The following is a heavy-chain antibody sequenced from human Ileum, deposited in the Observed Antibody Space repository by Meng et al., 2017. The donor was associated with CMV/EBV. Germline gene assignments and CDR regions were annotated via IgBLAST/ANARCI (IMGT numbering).Heavy chain of an antibody. V-gene: IGHV4-59*01. Sequence: SETLSLTCTVSGGSMDIYYWNWIRQSPGKGLEWIGYVSYRGITSYNPSLKSRVTISADTAKNQFSLNLSSLTAADTAVYFCAREQWLVHTFDYWGQGTLVTVSS. CDR1: GGSMDIYY. J-gene: IGHJ4*02. CDR2: VSYRGIT. D-gene: IGHD6-19*01. CDR3: AREQWLVHTFDY.